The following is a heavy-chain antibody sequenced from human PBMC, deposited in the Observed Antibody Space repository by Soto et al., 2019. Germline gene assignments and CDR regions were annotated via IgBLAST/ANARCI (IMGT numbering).Heavy chain of an antibody. CDR1: GDSVSSNSAA. CDR2: TYYRSKWYN. V-gene: IGHV6-1*01. CDR3: ARDYDFWSGYRAPIFDY. Sequence: AISGDSVSSNSAAWNWIRQSPSRGLEWLGRTYYRSKWYNDYAVSVKSRITINPDTSKNQFSLQLNSVTPEDTAVYYCARDYDFWSGYRAPIFDYWGQGTLVTVSS. D-gene: IGHD3-3*01. J-gene: IGHJ4*02.